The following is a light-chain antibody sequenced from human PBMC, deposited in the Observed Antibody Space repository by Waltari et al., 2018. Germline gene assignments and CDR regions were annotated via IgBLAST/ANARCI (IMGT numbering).Light chain of an antibody. CDR1: SGHSSNV. CDR3: QTGGHGTWV. Sequence: LVVTQSPSASASLGASVKLTCTLSSGHSSNVIAWLQQQPEKGPRYLMKVNSDGSHSKGDEIPDRFSGSSSGAERYLTISNLQSEDEADYYCQTGGHGTWVFGGGTKLTVL. J-gene: IGLJ3*02. V-gene: IGLV4-69*01. CDR2: VNSDGSH.